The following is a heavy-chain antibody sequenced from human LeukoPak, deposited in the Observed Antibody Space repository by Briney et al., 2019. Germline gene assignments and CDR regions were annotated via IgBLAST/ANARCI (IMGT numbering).Heavy chain of an antibody. Sequence: SVKVSCKASGGTFSSYAISWVRQAPGQGLEWMGRIIPILGIANYVQKFQGRVTITADKSTSTAYMELSSLRSEDTAVYYCASSVREGKPFDYWGQGTLVTVSS. J-gene: IGHJ4*02. CDR2: IIPILGIA. V-gene: IGHV1-69*04. D-gene: IGHD1-26*01. CDR3: ASSVREGKPFDY. CDR1: GGTFSSYA.